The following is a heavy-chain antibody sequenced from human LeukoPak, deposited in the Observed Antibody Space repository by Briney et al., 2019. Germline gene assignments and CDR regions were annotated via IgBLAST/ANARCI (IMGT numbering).Heavy chain of an antibody. J-gene: IGHJ4*02. CDR3: ARDGSGVWFDY. V-gene: IGHV1-18*01. Sequence: ASVKVSCKASNYTFTSYGISWVRQAPGQGLERMAWINAYNGDTNYAQKFQGRVTLTTETSTSTAYMELRSLRSDDTAGYFGARDGSGVWFDYWGQGTLVTVSS. D-gene: IGHD3-10*01. CDR2: INAYNGDT. CDR1: NYTFTSYG.